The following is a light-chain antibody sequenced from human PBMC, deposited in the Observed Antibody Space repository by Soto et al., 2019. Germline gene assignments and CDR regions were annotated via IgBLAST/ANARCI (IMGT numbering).Light chain of an antibody. J-gene: IGLJ1*01. V-gene: IGLV2-23*02. CDR2: EVS. CDR1: SSDVGTFNL. Sequence: QSVLTQPASVSGSPGQSITISCTGTSSDVGTFNLVSWYQQHPGKAPKLLIFEVSNRPSGVSIRFSGSKSGNTASLTISGLQAEDEADYFCSSSSGASASSASYVFATGTKVTVL. CDR3: SSSSGASASSASYV.